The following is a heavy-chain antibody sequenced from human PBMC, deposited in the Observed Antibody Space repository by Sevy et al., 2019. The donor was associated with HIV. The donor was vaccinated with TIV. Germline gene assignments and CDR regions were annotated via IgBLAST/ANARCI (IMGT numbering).Heavy chain of an antibody. CDR1: GFTFSDHY. Sequence: GGSLRLSCAASGFTFSDHYMEWVRQAPGKGLEWVGRIRNKADRYTTEHAASVKGRFTISRDDSKNSLYLLMNSLKTEDTAVYYCATHAGIAAAGRVFDYWGQGTLVTVSS. CDR3: ATHAGIAAAGRVFDY. D-gene: IGHD6-13*01. CDR2: IRNKADRYTT. J-gene: IGHJ4*02. V-gene: IGHV3-72*01.